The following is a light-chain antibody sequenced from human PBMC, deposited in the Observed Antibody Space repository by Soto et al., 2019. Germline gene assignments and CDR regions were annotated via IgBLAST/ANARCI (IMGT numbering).Light chain of an antibody. Sequence: QSALTQRASVSGSPGQSITISCTGTSIDVVGYNYVSGYQAHPGKAPKLMMYEVSNRPSGVSNRFSRSKSGNTASLPISGLQAEEAADYYCSSYTSRSTLVFGTGTKLTVL. J-gene: IGLJ1*01. CDR2: EVS. CDR3: SSYTSRSTLV. CDR1: SIDVVGYNY. V-gene: IGLV2-14*01.